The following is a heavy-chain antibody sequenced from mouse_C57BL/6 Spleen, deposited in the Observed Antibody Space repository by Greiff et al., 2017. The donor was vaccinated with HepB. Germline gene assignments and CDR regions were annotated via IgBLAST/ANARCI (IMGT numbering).Heavy chain of an antibody. Sequence: VHLVESGGGLVKPGGSLKLSCAASGFTFSSYAMSWVRQTPEKRLDWVATISDGGSYTYYPDNVKGRFTISRDNAKNNLYLQMSHLKSEDTAMYYCAREGYCGSSSWFAYWGQGTLVTVSA. CDR2: ISDGGSYT. CDR3: AREGYCGSSSWFAY. V-gene: IGHV5-4*01. D-gene: IGHD1-1*01. J-gene: IGHJ3*01. CDR1: GFTFSSYA.